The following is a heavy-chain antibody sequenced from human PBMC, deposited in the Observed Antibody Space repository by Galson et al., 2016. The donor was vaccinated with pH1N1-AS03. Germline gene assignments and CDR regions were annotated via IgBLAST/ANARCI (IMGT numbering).Heavy chain of an antibody. CDR3: ARGRWDCGGDCYGFIDY. CDR1: GGSISSFY. J-gene: IGHJ4*02. D-gene: IGHD2-21*02. Sequence: SETLSLTCTVSGGSISSFYWTWIRQPPGKGLQFIGYIYNSGPTNYNPSLKSRVTISRDTTKNQFSLKLSSVTAADTAVYYCARGRWDCGGDCYGFIDYWGQGTLVTVSS. CDR2: IYNSGPT. V-gene: IGHV4-59*01.